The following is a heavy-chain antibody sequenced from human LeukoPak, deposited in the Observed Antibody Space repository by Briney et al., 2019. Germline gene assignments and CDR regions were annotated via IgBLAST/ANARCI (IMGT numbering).Heavy chain of an antibody. J-gene: IGHJ6*03. Sequence: PSETLSLTCTVSGGSISSYYWSWIRQPPGKGLEWIGYIYYSGSTNYNPSLKSRVTISVDTSKNQFSLKLSSVTAADTAVYYCARGESMVRGVINYMDVWGKGTTVTVSS. CDR1: GGSISSYY. CDR2: IYYSGST. D-gene: IGHD3-10*01. CDR3: ARGESMVRGVINYMDV. V-gene: IGHV4-59*01.